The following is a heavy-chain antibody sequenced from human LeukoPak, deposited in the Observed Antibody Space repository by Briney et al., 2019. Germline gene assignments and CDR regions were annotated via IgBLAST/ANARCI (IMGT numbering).Heavy chain of an antibody. CDR1: GGSFSGYY. J-gene: IGHJ4*02. D-gene: IGHD2-21*02. CDR3: AGGCSWGDLDY. Sequence: SETLSLTCAVYGGSFSGYYWSWIRQPPGKGLEWIGEINHSGSTNYNPSLKSRVTISVDTSKNQFSLKLSSVTAADTAVYYCAGGCSWGDLDYWGQGTLVTVSS. V-gene: IGHV4-34*01. CDR2: INHSGST.